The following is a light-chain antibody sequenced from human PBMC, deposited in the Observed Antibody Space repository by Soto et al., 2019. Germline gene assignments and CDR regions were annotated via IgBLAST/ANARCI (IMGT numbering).Light chain of an antibody. V-gene: IGLV2-8*01. Sequence: QSVLTHPPSASWSPGQSVTISCTGTSSDVGRYDFVSWYQHHPGKVPKLMIYEVTKRPSGVPDRFSGSKSGNTASLTVSGLLPEDDADYYCASYAGGNQVFGTGTKVTVL. CDR1: SSDVGRYDF. CDR2: EVT. J-gene: IGLJ1*01. CDR3: ASYAGGNQV.